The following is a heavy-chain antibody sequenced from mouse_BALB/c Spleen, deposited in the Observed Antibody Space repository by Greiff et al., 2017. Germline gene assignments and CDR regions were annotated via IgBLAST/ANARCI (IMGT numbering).Heavy chain of an antibody. Sequence: EVQGVESGGDLVKPGGSLKLSCAASGFTFSSYGMSWVRQTPDKRLEWVATISSGGSYTYYPDSVKGRFTFSRDNAKNTLYLQMSSLKSEDTAMYYCARHRNYYGSRGYYAMDYWGQGTSVTVSS. V-gene: IGHV5-6*01. D-gene: IGHD1-1*01. J-gene: IGHJ4*01. CDR2: ISSGGSYT. CDR1: GFTFSSYG. CDR3: ARHRNYYGSRGYYAMDY.